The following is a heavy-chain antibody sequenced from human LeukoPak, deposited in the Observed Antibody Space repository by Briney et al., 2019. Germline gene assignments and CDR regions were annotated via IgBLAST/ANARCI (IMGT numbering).Heavy chain of an antibody. CDR3: ARNDYGELYQFDS. J-gene: IGHJ4*02. CDR2: IHYSGSS. Sequence: PSQTLSLTCTVSGGSITNFDFYWGWIRHHPGKGLEWIGYIHYSGSSYYSPSLKSRVTMSVDTSKNQFSMRLSSVTAADTAVYCCARNDYGELYQFDSWGQGTLVTVSS. V-gene: IGHV4-31*03. D-gene: IGHD4-17*01. CDR1: GGSITNFDFY.